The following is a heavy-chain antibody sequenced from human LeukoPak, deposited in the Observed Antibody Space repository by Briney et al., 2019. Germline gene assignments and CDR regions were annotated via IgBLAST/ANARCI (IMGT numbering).Heavy chain of an antibody. Sequence: GGSLRLSCAASGFTFSSYAMSWVRQAPGKGLEWVSAISGSGGSTYYADSVKGRFTISRDNSKNTLYLQMNSLRAEDTAVYYCAKTYYDYVWGSYRLYYFDYWGQGTLVIVSS. CDR2: ISGSGGST. V-gene: IGHV3-23*01. D-gene: IGHD3-16*02. CDR1: GFTFSSYA. CDR3: AKTYYDYVWGSYRLYYFDY. J-gene: IGHJ4*02.